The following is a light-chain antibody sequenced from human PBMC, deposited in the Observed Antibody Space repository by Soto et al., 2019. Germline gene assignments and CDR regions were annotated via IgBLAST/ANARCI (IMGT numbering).Light chain of an antibody. Sequence: QSVLTQPASVSGSPGQSITISCTATSSDIGGYNFVSWYQQHPGKAPKLMIYDVHNRPSGVSNRFSGSKSGNTASLTISGLQSEDEADYYCSSYTISSTVVFGGGTQLTVL. CDR1: SSDIGGYNF. J-gene: IGLJ3*02. CDR2: DVH. V-gene: IGLV2-14*03. CDR3: SSYTISSTVV.